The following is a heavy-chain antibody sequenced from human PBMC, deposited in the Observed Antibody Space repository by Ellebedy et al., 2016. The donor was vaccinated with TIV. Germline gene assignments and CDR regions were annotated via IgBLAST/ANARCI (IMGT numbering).Heavy chain of an antibody. CDR1: GFTFDDYD. J-gene: IGHJ4*02. CDR3: SRHTDYALDY. CDR2: ISGSGGST. V-gene: IGHV3-23*01. D-gene: IGHD4-17*01. Sequence: GESLKISCAASGFTFDDYDMSWVPQPPGKGLEWVSAISGSGGSTYYADSVKGRFTISRDNSKNTLYLQMNSLRAEDTAVYYCSRHTDYALDYWGQGALVTVSS.